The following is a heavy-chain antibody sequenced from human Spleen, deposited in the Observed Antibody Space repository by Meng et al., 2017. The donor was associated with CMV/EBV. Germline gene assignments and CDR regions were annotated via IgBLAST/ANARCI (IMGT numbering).Heavy chain of an antibody. Sequence: YGWPWIRQPPGKGLEWIGEINDDGRTNYNPSLKGRHTISVDTSKKQFSLRLSSVTAADTAVYYCARGRYYYTSGRYYKVEPTHYWFDPWGQGTLVTVSS. D-gene: IGHD3-10*01. V-gene: IGHV4-34*01. CDR1: YG. CDR2: INDDGRT. CDR3: ARGRYYYTSGRYYKVEPTHYWFDP. J-gene: IGHJ5*02.